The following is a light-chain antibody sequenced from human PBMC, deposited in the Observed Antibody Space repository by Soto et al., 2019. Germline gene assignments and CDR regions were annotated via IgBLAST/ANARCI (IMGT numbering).Light chain of an antibody. J-gene: IGLJ2*01. Sequence: QSALTQPASVSGSPGQSITISCTGTSSDVGAYNYVSWYLQHPGKAPKLMIYEVNNRPSGVSDRFSGSKSGNTASLTISGLQAEDEGDYYCSSYTRSNTLVFGGGTKVTVL. CDR3: SSYTRSNTLV. CDR2: EVN. CDR1: SSDVGAYNY. V-gene: IGLV2-14*01.